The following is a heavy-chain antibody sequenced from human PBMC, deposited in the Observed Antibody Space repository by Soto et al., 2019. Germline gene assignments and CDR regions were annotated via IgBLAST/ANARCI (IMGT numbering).Heavy chain of an antibody. J-gene: IGHJ6*02. V-gene: IGHV3-21*01. D-gene: IGHD3-10*01. Sequence: GGPLRLSCEASGFTLTTYTMNWVRQASGKGLEWVSSITSSSGHIYYADSVKGRFTISRDNARNSLYLQMNSVRAEDTAVYYCVRERGLSSFYGMDVWGQGTTVTVSS. CDR1: GFTLTTYT. CDR3: VRERGLSSFYGMDV. CDR2: ITSSSGHI.